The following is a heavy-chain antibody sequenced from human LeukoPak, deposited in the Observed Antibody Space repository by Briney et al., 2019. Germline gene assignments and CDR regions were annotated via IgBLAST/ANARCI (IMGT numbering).Heavy chain of an antibody. CDR3: AREDKLMDFWSGYSDY. CDR2: ISTYNGHT. J-gene: IGHJ4*02. Sequence: ASVKVSCKASGYTFTSYAISWVRQAPGQGLEWMGWISTYNGHTNCAQKLQGKLTMTTDTSTSTACMELRSLRSDDTAVYYCAREDKLMDFWSGYSDYWGQGTLVTVSS. CDR1: GYTFTSYA. D-gene: IGHD3-3*01. V-gene: IGHV1-18*01.